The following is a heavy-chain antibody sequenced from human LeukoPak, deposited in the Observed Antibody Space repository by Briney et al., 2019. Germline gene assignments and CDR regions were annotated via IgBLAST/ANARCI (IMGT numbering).Heavy chain of an antibody. CDR2: ISSSSSYI. V-gene: IGHV3-21*01. J-gene: IGHJ6*03. D-gene: IGHD4-17*01. CDR3: ARDDYGDRAFYMDV. Sequence: GGSLRLSCAASGITFSSYSMNWVRQAPGKGLEWVSSISSSSSYIYYADSVKGRFTISRDNAKNSLYLQMNSLRAEDTAVYYCARDDYGDRAFYMDVWGTGTTVTVSS. CDR1: GITFSSYS.